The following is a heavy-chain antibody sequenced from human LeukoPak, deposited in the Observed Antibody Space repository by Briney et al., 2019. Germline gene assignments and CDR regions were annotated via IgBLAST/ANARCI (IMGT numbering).Heavy chain of an antibody. CDR3: ARDSIGCHGFDY. Sequence: ASVKVSCKTSGYTFTNYGISWVRQAPGQGLEWMGWISANSDNTNYAQKFQGRVTMTSDTSTSTAYMELRSLISDATAVYYCARDSIGCHGFDYWGQGTLVTVSS. V-gene: IGHV1-18*01. CDR1: GYTFTNYG. CDR2: ISANSDNT. D-gene: IGHD2-21*01. J-gene: IGHJ4*02.